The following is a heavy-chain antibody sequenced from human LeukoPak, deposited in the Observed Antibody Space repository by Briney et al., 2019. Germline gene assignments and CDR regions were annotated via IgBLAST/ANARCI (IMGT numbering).Heavy chain of an antibody. CDR3: ARGQALLHYYGSGSHYWVDP. J-gene: IGHJ5*02. V-gene: IGHV4-34*01. CDR2: INHSGST. D-gene: IGHD3-10*01. Sequence: SETLSLTCDVYGGSLSGHYWSWIRQPPGKGLGWIGQINHSGSTNYNPSPKSRVTISADTSKNQFPLKLISVTAADTSGYYCARGQALLHYYGSGSHYWVDPWGQGTLVTVSS. CDR1: GGSLSGHY.